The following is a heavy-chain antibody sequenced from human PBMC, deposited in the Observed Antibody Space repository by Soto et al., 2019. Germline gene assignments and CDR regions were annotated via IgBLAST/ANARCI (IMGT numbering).Heavy chain of an antibody. CDR3: ARVRANDYEIDY. J-gene: IGHJ4*02. D-gene: IGHD4-17*01. V-gene: IGHV3-7*03. Sequence: EVQLVESGGGLVQPGGSLRLSCAASGFMFGSYWMTWVRHAPGKGLEWVANIKRDGSEKFYVDSVKGRFTISRDNADNSLFLHMNSLRAEDTPIYYCARVRANDYEIDYWGQGALVTVS. CDR1: GFMFGSYW. CDR2: IKRDGSEK.